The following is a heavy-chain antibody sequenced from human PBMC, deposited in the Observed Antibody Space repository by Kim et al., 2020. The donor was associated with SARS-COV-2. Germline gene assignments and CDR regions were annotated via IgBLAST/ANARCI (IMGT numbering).Heavy chain of an antibody. CDR1: GFTFSSYG. D-gene: IGHD2-15*01. V-gene: IGHV3-30*18. CDR3: AKDRGWKLLLNYLDY. Sequence: GGSLRLSCAASGFTFSSYGMHWVRQAPGKGLEWVAVISYDGSNKYYADSVKGRFTISRDNSKNTLYLQMNSLRAEDTAVYYCAKDRGWKLLLNYLDYWGQGTLVTVSS. J-gene: IGHJ4*02. CDR2: ISYDGSNK.